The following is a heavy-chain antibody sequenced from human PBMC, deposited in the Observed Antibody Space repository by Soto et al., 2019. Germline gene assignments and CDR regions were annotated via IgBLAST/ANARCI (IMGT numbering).Heavy chain of an antibody. CDR3: ARDRLREPAAFDI. CDR1: GFTFSSYG. V-gene: IGHV3-33*01. Sequence: QVQLVESGGGVVQPGRSLRLSCAASGFTFSSYGMHWVRQAPGKGLEWVAVIWYDGSNKYYADSVKGRFTISRDNSKNTLYLQMNSLRAEDTAVYYCARDRLREPAAFDIWGQGTMVTVSS. J-gene: IGHJ3*02. D-gene: IGHD3-16*01. CDR2: IWYDGSNK.